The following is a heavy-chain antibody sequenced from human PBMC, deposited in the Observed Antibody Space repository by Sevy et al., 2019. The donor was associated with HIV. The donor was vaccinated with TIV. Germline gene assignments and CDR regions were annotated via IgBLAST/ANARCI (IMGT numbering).Heavy chain of an antibody. Sequence: SETLSLTCTVSGGSISSLYWNWIRQPPGKGLEWIANIYYNGHINYNPSLKSRVTLSLDTSKNQFSLRLSSVTAADTSMYYCAGENAWGRGYSWGQGTLVTVSS. D-gene: IGHD1-26*01. V-gene: IGHV4-59*08. J-gene: IGHJ4*02. CDR3: AGENAWGRGYS. CDR1: GGSISSLY. CDR2: IYYNGHI.